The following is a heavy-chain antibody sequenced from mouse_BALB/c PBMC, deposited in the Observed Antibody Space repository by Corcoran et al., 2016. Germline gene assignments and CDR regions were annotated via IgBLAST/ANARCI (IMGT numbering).Heavy chain of an antibody. D-gene: IGHD2-3*01. V-gene: IGHV1-26*01. CDR1: GYSFTGYY. CDR3: ARGILSYYAMDY. CDR2: INPYNGAT. Sequence: EVQLQQSGPELVKPGASVKISCKASGYSFTGYYMHWVKQSHVKSLEWIGRINPYNGATSYNQNFKDKASLTVDKSSSTAYMELHSLTSEDSAVYYCARGILSYYAMDYWGQGTSVTVSS. J-gene: IGHJ4*01.